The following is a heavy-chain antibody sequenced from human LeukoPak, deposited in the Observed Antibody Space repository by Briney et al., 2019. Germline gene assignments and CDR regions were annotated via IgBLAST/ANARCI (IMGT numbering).Heavy chain of an antibody. CDR1: GDSIYTSY. D-gene: IGHD6-6*01. CDR3: ARTARQCDY. J-gene: IGHJ4*02. Sequence: SETLSLTCTVSGDSIYTSYWSWIRQPPGKGLEYIGYIYHSGDTYYNPSLKSRIIMSLDTSNNQFSLRLSPVTTADTAVYYCARTARQCDYWGQGILVSVSS. CDR2: IYHSGDT. V-gene: IGHV4-59*01.